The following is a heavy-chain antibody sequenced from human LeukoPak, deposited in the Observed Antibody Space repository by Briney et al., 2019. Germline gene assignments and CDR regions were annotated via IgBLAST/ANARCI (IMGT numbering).Heavy chain of an antibody. V-gene: IGHV3-49*04. D-gene: IGHD4-17*01. CDR2: IRSKGYGGTT. Sequence: GGSLRLSCTASGFTFCDYAMSWVRQAPGKGLEWVGFIRSKGYGGTTEYAASVKGRFTISRDDSKSIAYLQMNSPKTEDTAVYYCTRVLNGDYGTFDYWGQGTLVTVSS. CDR1: GFTFCDYA. CDR3: TRVLNGDYGTFDY. J-gene: IGHJ4*02.